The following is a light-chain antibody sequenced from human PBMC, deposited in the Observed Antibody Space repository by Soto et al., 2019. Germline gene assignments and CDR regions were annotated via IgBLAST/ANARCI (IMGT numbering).Light chain of an antibody. CDR1: QSVSSY. Sequence: EIVLTQSPATLSLSPGERATLSCRASQSVSSYLAWYQQKPGQAPRLLIYDASNRATGIPARFSGRGSGTDFTLTISSLEPEDFAVYYCQQRSNWPRTFGQGTKEEIK. J-gene: IGKJ1*01. CDR2: DAS. CDR3: QQRSNWPRT. V-gene: IGKV3-11*01.